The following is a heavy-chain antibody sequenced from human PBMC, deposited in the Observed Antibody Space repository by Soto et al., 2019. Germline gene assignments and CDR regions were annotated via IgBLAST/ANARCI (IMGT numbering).Heavy chain of an antibody. CDR1: GFTFSSYW. D-gene: IGHD3-3*01. J-gene: IGHJ5*02. Sequence: GGSLSLSCAASGFTFSSYWMSWVRRAPGKGLEWVANIKQDGSEKYYVDSVKGRFTISRDNAKNSLYLQMNSLRAEDTAVYYCAREYYDFWSGYGYWFDPWGQGTLVTVSS. CDR3: AREYYDFWSGYGYWFDP. CDR2: IKQDGSEK. V-gene: IGHV3-7*05.